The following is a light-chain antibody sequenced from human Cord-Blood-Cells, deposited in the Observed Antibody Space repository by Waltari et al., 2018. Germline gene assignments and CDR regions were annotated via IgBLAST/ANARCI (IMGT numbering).Light chain of an antibody. J-gene: IGKJ1*01. CDR2: GAS. CDR3: QQYNNWPART. CDR1: QSVSSN. Sequence: DIAMTQSPATLSVSQGARATLSCRASQSVSSNLAWYQQKPGQAPRLLIHGASTSATGIPARFSGSGSGTECTLTLSSLQSEDCAVYYCQQYNNWPARTFGQGTKVEIK. V-gene: IGKV3-15*01.